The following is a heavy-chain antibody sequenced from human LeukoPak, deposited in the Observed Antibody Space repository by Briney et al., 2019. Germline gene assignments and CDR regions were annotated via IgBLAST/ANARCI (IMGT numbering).Heavy chain of an antibody. CDR1: GFTFTSSA. Sequence: SVKVSCKASGFTFTSSAMQWVRQARGQRLEWIGWIVVGSGNTNYAQKFQERVTITRDMSTSTAYMELSSLRSEDTAVYYCAAIPLKCSGGSCYDFDYWGQGTLVTVSS. D-gene: IGHD2-15*01. J-gene: IGHJ4*02. CDR3: AAIPLKCSGGSCYDFDY. V-gene: IGHV1-58*02. CDR2: IVVGSGNT.